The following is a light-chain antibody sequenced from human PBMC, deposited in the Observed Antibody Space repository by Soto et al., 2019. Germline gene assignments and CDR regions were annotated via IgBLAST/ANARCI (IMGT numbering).Light chain of an antibody. Sequence: EIVLTQSPATLSLSPGERATLSCRASQSVNHYLAWYQQKPGQAPRLLIYDTSDRASGIPARFSGSGSGTDFTLTISSLEPEDFAVFYCQQRSVWPWTFGQGTKGEIK. CDR2: DTS. CDR1: QSVNHY. CDR3: QQRSVWPWT. V-gene: IGKV3-11*01. J-gene: IGKJ1*01.